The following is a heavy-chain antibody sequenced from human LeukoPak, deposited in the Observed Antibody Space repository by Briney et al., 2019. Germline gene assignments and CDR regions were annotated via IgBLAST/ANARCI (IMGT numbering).Heavy chain of an antibody. CDR1: GFTASSYY. J-gene: IGHJ4*02. CDR2: IYSGGTT. V-gene: IGHV3-53*01. Sequence: GGSLRLSCAASGFTASSYYMSWVRQAPGKGLEWVSVIYSGGTTYYADSVKGRFTISRDNSKNTLYLQMNSLRPEDTAVYYCAREGGSSYSRPFDYWGQGTQVTVSS. CDR3: AREGGSSYSRPFDY. D-gene: IGHD5-18*01.